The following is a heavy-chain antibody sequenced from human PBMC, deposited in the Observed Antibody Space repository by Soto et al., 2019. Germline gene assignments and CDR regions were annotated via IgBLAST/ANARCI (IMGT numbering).Heavy chain of an antibody. D-gene: IGHD3-10*01. V-gene: IGHV4-34*01. CDR3: ALWFGDSYNWFDP. CDR1: GGSFNGY. J-gene: IGHJ5*02. Sequence: SETLSLTRAVYGGSFNGYWNWIRQPPGKGLEWIGEIKQGGSSKYNPSLMSRATVSLDTSKNQFSLKLTSVTAADTAVYYCALWFGDSYNWFDPWGQGTLVTVSS. CDR2: IKQGGSS.